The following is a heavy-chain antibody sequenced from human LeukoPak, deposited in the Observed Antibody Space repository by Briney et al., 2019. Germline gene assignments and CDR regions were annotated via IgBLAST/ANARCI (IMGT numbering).Heavy chain of an antibody. D-gene: IGHD5-18*01. CDR2: IRSEDYGGTT. J-gene: IGHJ3*02. CDR3: SRGPQGYSYGDAFDI. CDR1: GFTVSSNY. V-gene: IGHV3-22*01. Sequence: GGSLRLSCAASGFTVSSNYMSWVRQAPGKGLEWVGFIRSEDYGGTTKYAASVKGRFTISRDDSKSVAYLQMNSLKTEDTAVYYCSRGPQGYSYGDAFDIWGQGTMVTVSS.